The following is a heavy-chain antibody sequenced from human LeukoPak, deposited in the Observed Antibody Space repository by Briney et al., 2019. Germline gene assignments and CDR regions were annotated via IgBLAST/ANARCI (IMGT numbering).Heavy chain of an antibody. Sequence: GGSLRLSCAASGFTFSSYGMHWVRQAPGKGLELVAVISYDGSNKYYADSVKGRFTISRDNSKNTLYLQMNSLRAEDTAVYYCAKDRRGYSYDHFDYWGQGTLVTVSS. D-gene: IGHD5-18*01. CDR1: GFTFSSYG. CDR2: ISYDGSNK. CDR3: AKDRRGYSYDHFDY. V-gene: IGHV3-30*18. J-gene: IGHJ4*02.